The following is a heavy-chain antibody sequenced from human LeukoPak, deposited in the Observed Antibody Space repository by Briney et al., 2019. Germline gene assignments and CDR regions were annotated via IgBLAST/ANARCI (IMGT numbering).Heavy chain of an antibody. D-gene: IGHD3-16*02. CDR1: GGSFSGYY. CDR2: INHSGST. V-gene: IGHV4-34*01. CDR3: GTFGGVIAPYYFDY. Sequence: MPSETLSLTCAVYGGSFSGYYWSWIRQPPGKGLEWIGEINHSGSTNYNPSLKSRVTISVDTSKNQFSLKLSSVTAADTAVYYCGTFGGVIAPYYFDYWGQGTLVTVSS. J-gene: IGHJ4*02.